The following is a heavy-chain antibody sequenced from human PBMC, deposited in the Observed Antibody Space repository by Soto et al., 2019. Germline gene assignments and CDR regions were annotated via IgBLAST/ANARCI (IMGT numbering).Heavy chain of an antibody. CDR2: IYHSGST. Sequence: SETLSPTCAVSGGSISSSNWWSWVRQPPGKGLEWIGEIYHSGSTNYNPSLKSRVTISVDKSKNQFSLKLSSVTAADTAVYYWARGSYYYDSSGYYYVGDFDYWGQGTLVTVSS. J-gene: IGHJ4*02. CDR1: GGSISSSNW. V-gene: IGHV4-4*02. CDR3: ARGSYYYDSSGYYYVGDFDY. D-gene: IGHD3-22*01.